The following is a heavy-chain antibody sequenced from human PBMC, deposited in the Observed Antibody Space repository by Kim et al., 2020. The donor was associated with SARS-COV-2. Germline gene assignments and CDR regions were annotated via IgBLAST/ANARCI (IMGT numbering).Heavy chain of an antibody. Sequence: ASVKVSCQASGYTFTHFALHWVRQAPGQRLEWMGWINPGNHNTQYAQKFQGRVTLTTDTSATTAYMDLSSLRSEDTAVYYCARSDSALTTYIAAAFWGQGTLVTVSS. CDR2: INPGNHNT. CDR3: ARSDSALTTYIAAAF. J-gene: IGHJ4*02. V-gene: IGHV1-3*01. CDR1: GYTFTHFA. D-gene: IGHD6-13*01.